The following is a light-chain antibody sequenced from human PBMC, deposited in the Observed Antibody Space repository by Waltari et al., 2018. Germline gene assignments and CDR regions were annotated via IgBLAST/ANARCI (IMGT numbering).Light chain of an antibody. CDR2: WAS. V-gene: IGKV4-1*01. J-gene: IGKJ1*01. CDR3: HQYYSTPWT. Sequence: DIVMTQSPDSLAVSLGERATINCKSSQSVSYSSNNNNYLAWYQQKPGQPPKLRIYWASTRESGVPDRFSGSGSGTDFTLTISSLQAEDVAVYYCHQYYSTPWTFGQGTKVEIK. CDR1: QSVSYSSNNNNY.